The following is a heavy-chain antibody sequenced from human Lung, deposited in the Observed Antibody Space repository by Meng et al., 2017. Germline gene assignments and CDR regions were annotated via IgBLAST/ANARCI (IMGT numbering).Heavy chain of an antibody. V-gene: IGHV4-4*01. CDR1: LCVCGTSDV. Sequence: ESHPGPVHPSSLRTPTRSLALCVCGTSDVCTWVRQAPRKGRWWIGEIKHIRVTDHTPSPKSRVTISVNKSKTRFSLKLSSVTAADTAVYCSARRGLWLDPQNFDYWGQGTLVTVSS. CDR2: IKHIRVT. J-gene: IGHJ4*02. D-gene: IGHD5-12*01. CDR3: ARRGLWLDPQNFDY.